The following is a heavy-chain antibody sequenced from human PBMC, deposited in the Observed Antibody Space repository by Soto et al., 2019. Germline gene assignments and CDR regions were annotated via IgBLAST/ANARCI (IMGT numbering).Heavy chain of an antibody. CDR1: GYTFTGYY. V-gene: IGHV1-2*02. CDR2: INPNSGGT. Sequence: ASVKVSCKASGYTFTGYYMHWVRQAPGQGLEWMGWINPNSGGTNYAQKFQGRVTMTRDTSISTAYMELSRLRSDDTAVYYCARDDCYDRSRRPGTDVRGQAPTVT. J-gene: IGHJ6*02. D-gene: IGHD3-22*01. CDR3: ARDDCYDRSRRPGTDV.